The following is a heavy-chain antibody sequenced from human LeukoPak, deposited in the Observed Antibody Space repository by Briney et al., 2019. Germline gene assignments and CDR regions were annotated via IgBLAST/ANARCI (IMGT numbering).Heavy chain of an antibody. Sequence: GASVKVSCKASGYTFTSYDINWVRQATGQGLEWMGWMNPNSGNTGYAQKFQGRVTITRNTSITTAYMELSSLRSEDTAVYYCASSPTVYYGSGSHPTNWFDPWGQGTLVTVSS. CDR1: GYTFTSYD. D-gene: IGHD3-10*01. V-gene: IGHV1-8*03. J-gene: IGHJ5*02. CDR2: MNPNSGNT. CDR3: ASSPTVYYGSGSHPTNWFDP.